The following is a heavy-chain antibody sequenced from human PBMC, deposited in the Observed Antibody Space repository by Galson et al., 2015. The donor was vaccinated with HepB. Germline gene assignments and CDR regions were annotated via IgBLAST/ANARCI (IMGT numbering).Heavy chain of an antibody. V-gene: IGHV3-7*03. Sequence: SLRLSCAASGFTFSSYWMSWVRQAPGKGLEWVANIKQDGSEKYYVDSVKGRFTISRDNAKNSLYLQMNSLRAEDTAVYYCARERYYDSSGYYRYGDYYYYGMDVWGQGTTVTVSS. CDR2: IKQDGSEK. CDR3: ARERYYDSSGYYRYGDYYYYGMDV. J-gene: IGHJ6*02. D-gene: IGHD3-22*01. CDR1: GFTFSSYW.